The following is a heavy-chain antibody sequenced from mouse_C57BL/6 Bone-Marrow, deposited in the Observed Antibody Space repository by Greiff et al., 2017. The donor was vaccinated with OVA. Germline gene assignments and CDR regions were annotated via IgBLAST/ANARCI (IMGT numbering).Heavy chain of an antibody. D-gene: IGHD1-2*01. CDR1: GYTFTSYG. V-gene: IGHV1-81*01. Sequence: QVQLQQSGAELARPGASVKLSCKASGYTFTSYGISWVKQRTGQGLEWIGEIYPRSGNTYYNEKFKGKATLTADKSSSTAYMELRSLTSEDSAVYFCAREGYYGRVDVWGTGTTVTVSS. CDR2: IYPRSGNT. CDR3: AREGYYGRVDV. J-gene: IGHJ1*03.